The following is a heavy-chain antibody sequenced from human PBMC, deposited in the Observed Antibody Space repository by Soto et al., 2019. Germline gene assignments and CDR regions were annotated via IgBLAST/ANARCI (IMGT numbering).Heavy chain of an antibody. CDR1: GGSISSSSYY. V-gene: IGHV4-39*02. J-gene: IGHJ4*02. D-gene: IGHD3-3*01. CDR3: ARDVTIFGVVRPTVFDY. CDR2: IYYSGST. Sequence: QLQLQESGPGLVKPSETLSLTCTVSGGSISSSSYYWGWIRQPPGKGLEWIGSIYYSGSTYYNPSLKSRVTISVDTSKNQFSLKLSSVTAADTAVYYCARDVTIFGVVRPTVFDYWGQGTLVTVSS.